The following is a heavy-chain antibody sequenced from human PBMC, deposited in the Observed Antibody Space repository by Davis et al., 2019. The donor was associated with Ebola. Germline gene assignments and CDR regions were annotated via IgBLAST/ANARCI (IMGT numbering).Heavy chain of an antibody. D-gene: IGHD1-26*01. CDR1: SYTFPSYG. CDR2: ISAYNGNT. CDR3: AREAGATTRRYDS. Sequence: SVTVSCKASSYTFPSYGISWVRQAPGQGLEWMGWISAYNGNTNYAQKLQGRVTMTTDTSRSTAYMELRSLRSDDTAVYDCAREAGATTRRYDSWGQGTLVTVSS. V-gene: IGHV1-18*01. J-gene: IGHJ5*01.